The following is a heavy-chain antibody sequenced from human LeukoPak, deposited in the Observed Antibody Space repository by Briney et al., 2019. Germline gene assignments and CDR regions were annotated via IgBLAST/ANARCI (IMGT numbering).Heavy chain of an antibody. CDR1: GGSFSGYY. CDR3: ARDSIEVAGVDY. V-gene: IGHV4-34*01. CDR2: INHSGST. D-gene: IGHD6-19*01. Sequence: SGTLSLTRAVYGGSFSGYYWSWIRQPPGKGLEWIGEINHSGSTNYKPSLKRRVPISVGTSKNQFSLKLSSLTAADTAVYYCARDSIEVAGVDYWGQGTLVSVSS. J-gene: IGHJ4*02.